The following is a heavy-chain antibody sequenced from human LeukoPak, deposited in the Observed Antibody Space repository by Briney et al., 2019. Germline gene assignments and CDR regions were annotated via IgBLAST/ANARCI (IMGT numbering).Heavy chain of an antibody. CDR1: GGSFSGYY. CDR2: INHSGRT. Sequence: SXTLSLTCAVYGGSFSGYYWSWIRQPPGKGLEWIGEINHSGRTNYNPSLKRGVTISVETSKKKFSLKRSSVTAADTAVYYCARGLGFVNQLLCRWCWFDPWGQGTLVTVSS. V-gene: IGHV4-34*01. D-gene: IGHD2-2*01. CDR3: ARGLGFVNQLLCRWCWFDP. J-gene: IGHJ5*02.